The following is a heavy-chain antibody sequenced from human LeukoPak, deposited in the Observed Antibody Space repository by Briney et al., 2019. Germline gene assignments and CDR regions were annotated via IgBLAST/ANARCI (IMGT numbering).Heavy chain of an antibody. J-gene: IGHJ4*02. CDR1: GGSFSGYY. V-gene: IGHV4-34*01. CDR2: INHSGST. Sequence: TSETLSLTCAVYGGSFSGYYWSWIRQPPGKGLEWIGEINHSGSTNYNPSLKSRVTISVDTSKNQFSLKLSSVTAADTAVYYCARRKSSYYDIKHFDYWGQGTLVTVSS. D-gene: IGHD3-9*01. CDR3: ARRKSSYYDIKHFDY.